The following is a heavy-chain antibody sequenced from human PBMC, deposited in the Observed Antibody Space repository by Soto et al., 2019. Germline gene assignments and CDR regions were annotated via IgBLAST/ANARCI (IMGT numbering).Heavy chain of an antibody. D-gene: IGHD6-6*01. J-gene: IGHJ3*01. CDR2: IFHSGNI. CDR3: QHGPSSRKWVFDF. Sequence: SETLSLTCAVSGGTFSGYYWTWIRQSPGKGLECIGEIFHSGNINYNPSLKGRVTISVDTSKNHFSLNLTSVTAADTAVYFCQHGPSSRKWVFDFGG. CDR1: GGTFSGYY. V-gene: IGHV4-34*08.